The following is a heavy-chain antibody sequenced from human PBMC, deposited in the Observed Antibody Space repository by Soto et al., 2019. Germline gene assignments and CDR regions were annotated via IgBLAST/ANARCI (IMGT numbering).Heavy chain of an antibody. CDR1: GGSVTNSSYY. CDR2: VYYRGRS. V-gene: IGHV4-39*01. D-gene: IGHD4-17*01. Sequence: SETLSLTCTVSGGSVTNSSYYWGWIRQSPGKGLEWIGSVYYRGRSYSKSSVKSRVTISVDTSKNRFSLSLNSVTASDTAVFFCVSQRTTVPTQAYFDYWGPGALVTVS. J-gene: IGHJ4*02. CDR3: VSQRTTVPTQAYFDY.